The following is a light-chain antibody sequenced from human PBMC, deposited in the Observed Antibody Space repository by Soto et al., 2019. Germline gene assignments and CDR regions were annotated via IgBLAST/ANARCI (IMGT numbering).Light chain of an antibody. CDR3: QQYNNWPPDRT. V-gene: IGKV3-15*01. CDR1: QSVGSN. CDR2: GAS. Sequence: EIVMTQSPATLSVSPGERATLSCRASQSVGSNLAWYQQKPGQAPRLLISGASTRATGIPARFSGSRSGTEFTLIISSLQSEDFAIYFCQQYNNWPPDRTFGQGTKVEIK. J-gene: IGKJ1*01.